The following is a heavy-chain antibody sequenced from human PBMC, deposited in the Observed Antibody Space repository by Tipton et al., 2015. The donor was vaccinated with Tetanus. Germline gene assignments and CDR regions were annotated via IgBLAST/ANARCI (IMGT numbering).Heavy chain of an antibody. CDR1: GGSISSGDYY. CDR2: IYKSGNT. J-gene: IGHJ6*03. CDR3: ARVGYYYYYMDV. V-gene: IGHV4-30-4*01. D-gene: IGHD3-22*01. Sequence: GLVKPSETVSLTCTASGGSISSGDYYWSWVRQSPGEGLQWIGHIYKSGNTYYKPSLKSRVAISIDASKNQFSLKLNSMTAADTAVYYCARVGYYYYYMDVWGKGTTVTVSS.